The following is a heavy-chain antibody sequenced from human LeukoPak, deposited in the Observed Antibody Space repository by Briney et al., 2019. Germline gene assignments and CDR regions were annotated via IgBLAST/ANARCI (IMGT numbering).Heavy chain of an antibody. V-gene: IGHV3-30-3*01. CDR1: GFTFSSYA. D-gene: IGHD6-13*01. J-gene: IGHJ6*02. CDR2: ISYDGSNK. CDR3: ARERSAAAKDYYGMDV. Sequence: GGSLRLSCAASGFTFSSYAMHWVRQAPGKGLEWVAVISYDGSNKYYADSVKGRFTISRDNSKNTLYLQVNSLRAEDTAVYYCARERSAAAKDYYGMDVWGQGTTVTVSS.